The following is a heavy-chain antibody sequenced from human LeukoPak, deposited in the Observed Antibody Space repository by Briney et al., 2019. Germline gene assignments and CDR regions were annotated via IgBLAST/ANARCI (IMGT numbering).Heavy chain of an antibody. CDR3: ARDRYYDSSGYYYSDY. V-gene: IGHV3-66*01. J-gene: IGHJ4*02. CDR1: GFTVSSNY. D-gene: IGHD3-22*01. CDR2: IYSGGST. Sequence: YPGGSLRLSCAASGFTVSSNYMSWVRQAPGEGLEWISVIYSGGSTYYADSVKGRLTISRDNSKNTLYLQMNSLRAEDTAVYYCARDRYYDSSGYYYSDYWGQGTLVTVSS.